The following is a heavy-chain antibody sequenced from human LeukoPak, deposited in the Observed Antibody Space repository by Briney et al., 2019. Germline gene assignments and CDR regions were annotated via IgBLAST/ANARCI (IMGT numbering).Heavy chain of an antibody. CDR1: GLTINRYA. J-gene: IGHJ6*02. V-gene: IGHV3-30*04. CDR2: ISYDGSNK. D-gene: IGHD5-12*01. CDR3: ARGGTEIYYYHYGMDV. Sequence: GGSLRLSCAASGLTINRYAMHWVRQAPGKGLEWVAVISYDGSNKYYAGSVKGRFTISRDNSKNTLYLQMNSLRVEDTAVYFCARGGTEIYYYHYGMDVWGQGTTATVSS.